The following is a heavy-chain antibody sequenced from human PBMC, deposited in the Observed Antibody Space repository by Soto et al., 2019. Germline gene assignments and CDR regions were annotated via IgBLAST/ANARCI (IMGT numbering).Heavy chain of an antibody. V-gene: IGHV3-33*01. J-gene: IGHJ4*02. CDR3: ARALSTRASYYFDY. CDR1: GFTFSSYG. CDR2: IWYDGSNK. Sequence: GGSLRLSCAASGFTFSSYGMHWVRQAPGKGLEWVAVIWYDGSNKYYADSVKGRFTISRDNSKNTLYLQMNSLRAEDTAVYYCARALSTRASYYFDYWGQGTLVTVSS. D-gene: IGHD6-6*01.